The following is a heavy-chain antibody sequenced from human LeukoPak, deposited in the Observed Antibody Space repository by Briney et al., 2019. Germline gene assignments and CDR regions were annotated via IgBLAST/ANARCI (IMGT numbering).Heavy chain of an antibody. Sequence: PGGSLRLSCAASGFTFSSYAMSWVRQAPGKGLEWVSAISGSGGSTYYADSVKGRFTVSRDNSKNTLYLQMNSLRAEDTGVYYCASSLFSIVGATDDYWGQGTLVTVSS. D-gene: IGHD1-26*01. V-gene: IGHV3-23*01. J-gene: IGHJ4*02. CDR1: GFTFSSYA. CDR2: ISGSGGST. CDR3: ASSLFSIVGATDDY.